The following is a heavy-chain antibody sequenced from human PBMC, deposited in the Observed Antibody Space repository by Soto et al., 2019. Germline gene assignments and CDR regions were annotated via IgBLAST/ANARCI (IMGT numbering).Heavy chain of an antibody. V-gene: IGHV1-46*01. Sequence: GASVKVSCKTSGYTFASYYVHWVRQAPGQGLEWMGIVNPSGGGTSYAQKFQGRVTMSRDTSTSTVYMELSSRRSEDTAVYYCARDGYNYFLAYWGQGTLVTVSS. CDR3: ARDGYNYFLAY. J-gene: IGHJ4*02. CDR1: GYTFASYY. D-gene: IGHD5-12*01. CDR2: VNPSGGGT.